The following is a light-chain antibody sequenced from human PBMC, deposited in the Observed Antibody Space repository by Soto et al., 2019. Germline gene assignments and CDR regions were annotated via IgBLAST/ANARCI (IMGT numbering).Light chain of an antibody. CDR1: SSDVGGYNY. V-gene: IGLV2-14*03. J-gene: IGLJ1*01. CDR3: SSYTTSNTRQIV. CDR2: DVS. Sequence: QSALTQPASVSGSPGQSITISCTGTSSDVGGYNYVSWYQHHPGKAPQLMIFDVSNRPSGVSNRFSGSKSGNTASLTISGRQPEDEADYYCSSYTTSNTRQIVFGTGTKLTVL.